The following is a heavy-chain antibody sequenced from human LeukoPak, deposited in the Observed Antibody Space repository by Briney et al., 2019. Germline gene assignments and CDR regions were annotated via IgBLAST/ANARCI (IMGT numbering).Heavy chain of an antibody. V-gene: IGHV3-33*08. CDR1: GFTFSSYG. Sequence: TGGSLRLSCAASGFTFSSYGMHWVRQAPGKGLEWVALIWYDGSNKYYADSVKGRFTLYRDNSKNTLYLQMNSLRAEDTAVYYCARVSYCSSTSCSHGYYYYGMDVWGQGTTVTVSS. CDR2: IWYDGSNK. CDR3: ARVSYCSSTSCSHGYYYYGMDV. D-gene: IGHD2-2*01. J-gene: IGHJ6*02.